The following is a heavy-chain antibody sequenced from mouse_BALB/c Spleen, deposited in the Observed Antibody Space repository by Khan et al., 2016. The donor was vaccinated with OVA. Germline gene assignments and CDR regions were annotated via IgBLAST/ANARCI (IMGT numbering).Heavy chain of an antibody. D-gene: IGHD1-1*02. CDR2: INTYTGEP. CDR3: ASGGYWYFDV. J-gene: IGHJ1*01. CDR1: GYTFTNYG. V-gene: IGHV9-3-1*01. Sequence: QIQLAQSGPELKKPGETVKISCKASGYTFTNYGMNWVKQAPGKGLKWMGWINTYTGEPTYVDDFKGRFAFSLETSASTAYLQINNLKNEDSATYFCASGGYWYFDVWGAGTMVTVSS.